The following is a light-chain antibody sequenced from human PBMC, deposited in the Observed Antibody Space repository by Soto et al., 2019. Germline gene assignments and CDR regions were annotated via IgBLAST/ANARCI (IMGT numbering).Light chain of an antibody. Sequence: HSVLTQPRSVSGSPGQSVTISCTGTSSDVGGYNFVSWYQQYPGKAPKLIIYDVTKGPSGVPDRFSGSKSGNTASLTISGLQTDDEADYYCCSYAGSYTHVFGTGTKVTVL. J-gene: IGLJ1*01. CDR1: SSDVGGYNF. CDR3: CSYAGSYTHV. V-gene: IGLV2-11*01. CDR2: DVT.